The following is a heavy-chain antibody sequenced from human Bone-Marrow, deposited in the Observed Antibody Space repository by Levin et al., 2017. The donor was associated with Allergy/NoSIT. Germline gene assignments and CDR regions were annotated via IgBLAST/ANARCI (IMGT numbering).Heavy chain of an antibody. D-gene: IGHD2-8*01. V-gene: IGHV3-49*05. J-gene: IGHJ4*02. CDR2: FRSKAYGGTT. Sequence: KPGGSLRLSCTTSGFMVGDYAMSWFRQAPGKGLEWIGVFRSKAYGGTTEYAASVKGRFTISNDASNNIAYLQMDSLTIEATAMYYCTRDAHNGWPSEYWGQGTLVTGSS. CDR3: TRDAHNGWPSEY. CDR1: GFMVGDYA.